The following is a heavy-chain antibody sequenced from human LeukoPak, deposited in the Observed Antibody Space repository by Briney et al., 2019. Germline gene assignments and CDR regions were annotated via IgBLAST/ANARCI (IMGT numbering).Heavy chain of an antibody. CDR2: FDPEDGET. Sequence: ASVKVSCKVSGYTPTELTMHWVRQAPGKGLEWMGGFDPEDGETIYAQKFQGRVTMTEDTSTDTANMELSSLRSEDTAVYYCARDSGGYCSGGSCSYYYYYMDVWGKGTTVTVSS. J-gene: IGHJ6*03. CDR3: ARDSGGYCSGGSCSYYYYYMDV. CDR1: GYTPTELT. D-gene: IGHD2-15*01. V-gene: IGHV1-24*01.